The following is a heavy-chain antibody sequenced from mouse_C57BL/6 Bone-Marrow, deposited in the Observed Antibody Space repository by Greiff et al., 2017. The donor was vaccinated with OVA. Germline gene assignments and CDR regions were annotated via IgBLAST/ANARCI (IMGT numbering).Heavy chain of an antibody. CDR1: GYAFSSSW. CDR2: IYPGDGDT. Sequence: VQLQQSGPEQVKPGASVKISCKASGYAFSSSWMNWVKQRPGKGLEWIGRIYPGDGDTNYNGKFKGKATLTADKSSSTAYMQLSSLTSEDSAVYFCAREELTGPFAYWGQGTLVTVSA. CDR3: AREELTGPFAY. J-gene: IGHJ3*01. D-gene: IGHD4-1*01. V-gene: IGHV1-82*01.